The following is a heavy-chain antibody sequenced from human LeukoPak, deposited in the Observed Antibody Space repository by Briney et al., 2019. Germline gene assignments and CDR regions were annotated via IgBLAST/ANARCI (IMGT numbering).Heavy chain of an antibody. CDR3: ARDYRWGFDY. CDR1: GFTFSNYG. V-gene: IGHV3-33*01. D-gene: IGHD3-16*02. J-gene: IGHJ4*02. CDR2: IWYDGSNK. Sequence: GGSLRLSCAASGFTFSNYGMHWVRQAPGKGLEWVAVIWYDGSNKYCSDSVKGRFTISRDNSKNTLYLQMNSLRAEDTAVYYCARDYRWGFDYWGQGTLVTVSS.